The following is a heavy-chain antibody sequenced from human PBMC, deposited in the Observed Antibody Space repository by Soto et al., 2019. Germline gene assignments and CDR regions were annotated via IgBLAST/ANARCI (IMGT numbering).Heavy chain of an antibody. J-gene: IGHJ6*01. CDR3: ARHLETATRLDGLDV. D-gene: IGHD2-21*02. Sequence: ESLSLSCAASSFTFSSYGMNWVRHSPGKGLEWVSSISSSISYIYYADSVKGRFTISRNNAKNSLYLQMNSLRAEDTAVYYCARHLETATRLDGLDVSCETTTLT. V-gene: IGHV3-21*01. CDR2: ISSSISYI. CDR1: SFTFSSYG.